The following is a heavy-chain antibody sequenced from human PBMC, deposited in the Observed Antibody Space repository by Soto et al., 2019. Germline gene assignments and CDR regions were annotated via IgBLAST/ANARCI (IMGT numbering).Heavy chain of an antibody. V-gene: IGHV3-23*01. CDR3: ARDAVYNVGLWLASD. D-gene: IGHD2-21*01. Sequence: DVQLLESGGGLVQPGGSLRLSCLFSGFNFNYAIIWVRQAPGKGQEWVSGITGGGSTQYAASVKGRFTISRDNSKKTVALQMNSSRVEDTAMYYCARDAVYNVGLWLASDWGQGTQVTVS. CDR1: GFNFNYA. J-gene: IGHJ4*02. CDR2: ITGGGST.